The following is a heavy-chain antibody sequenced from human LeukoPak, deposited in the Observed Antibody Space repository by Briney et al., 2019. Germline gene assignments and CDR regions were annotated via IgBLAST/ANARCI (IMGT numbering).Heavy chain of an antibody. V-gene: IGHV3-30*03. D-gene: IGHD3-9*01. Sequence: PGGSLRLSCAASGFTFSSYCMSWIRQAPGKGLEWVAVISYDGSNKYYADSVKGRFTISRDNSKNTLYLQMNSLRAEDTAVYYCARDRYYDISSAPSFDYWGQETLVTVSS. CDR1: GFTFSSYC. J-gene: IGHJ4*02. CDR3: ARDRYYDISSAPSFDY. CDR2: ISYDGSNK.